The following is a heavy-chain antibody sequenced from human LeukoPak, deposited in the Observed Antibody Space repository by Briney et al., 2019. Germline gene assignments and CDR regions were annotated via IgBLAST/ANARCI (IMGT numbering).Heavy chain of an antibody. D-gene: IGHD5/OR15-5a*01. CDR2: ISYDGSNK. V-gene: IGHV3-30*18. Sequence: GGSLRLSCAASGFPFSSYGMHWVRQAPGKGLEWVAVISYDGSNKYYADSAKGRFTISRDNSKNTLYLQMNSLRAEDTAVYYCAKDAMSTSFDYWGQGTLVTVSS. CDR3: AKDAMSTSFDY. J-gene: IGHJ4*02. CDR1: GFPFSSYG.